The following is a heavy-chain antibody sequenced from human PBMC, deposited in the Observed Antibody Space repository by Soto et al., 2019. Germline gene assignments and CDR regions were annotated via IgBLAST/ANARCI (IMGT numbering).Heavy chain of an antibody. CDR3: ARGGVTMAWNYYYYGMDV. V-gene: IGHV4-34*01. CDR2: IIPTGST. D-gene: IGHD4-4*01. CDR1: GASVSGQY. J-gene: IGHJ6*02. Sequence: SETLSLTCAVSGASVSGQYWSWIRQPPGKGLEWVGEIIPTGSTTYNPSLKSRLSFSLDTSKNHFSLNLSSVSVADTAVYYCARGGVTMAWNYYYYGMDVWGQGTTVTVSS.